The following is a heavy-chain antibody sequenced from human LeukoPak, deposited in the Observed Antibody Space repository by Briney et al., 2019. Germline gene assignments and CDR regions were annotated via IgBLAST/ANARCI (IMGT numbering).Heavy chain of an antibody. D-gene: IGHD1-26*01. CDR2: IVVGSSNT. CDR3: AAVQVGANYYFDY. J-gene: IGHJ4*02. Sequence: GTSVKVSCKASGFTFTSSAMQWVRQARGQRLEWIGWIVVGSSNTTHERTFQERVTITREMSTSRAYMELSSLRSEDTAVYYCAAVQVGANYYFDYWGQGTLVTVSS. V-gene: IGHV1-58*02. CDR1: GFTFTSSA.